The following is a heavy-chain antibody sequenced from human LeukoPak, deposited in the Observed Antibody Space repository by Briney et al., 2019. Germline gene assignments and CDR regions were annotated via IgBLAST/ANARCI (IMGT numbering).Heavy chain of an antibody. CDR2: IYYSGST. Sequence: SETLSLTCTVSGGSISSGGYYWSWIRQHPGKGLEWIGYIYYSGSTYYNPSLKSRVTISVDTSKNQFSLKLSSVTAADTAVYYCAREGDHGGVDYWGQGTLVTVSS. D-gene: IGHD2-21*02. CDR3: AREGDHGGVDY. V-gene: IGHV4-31*03. J-gene: IGHJ4*02. CDR1: GGSISSGGYY.